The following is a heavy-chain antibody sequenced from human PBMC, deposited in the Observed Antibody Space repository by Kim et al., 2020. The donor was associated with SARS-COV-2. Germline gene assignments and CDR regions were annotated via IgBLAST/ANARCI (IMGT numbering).Heavy chain of an antibody. D-gene: IGHD2-21*02. J-gene: IGHJ3*01. CDR3: VRSRGYCYDTNCYSAATNDAFDV. CDR1: GFTFSTYG. V-gene: IGHV3-33*01. Sequence: GGSLRLSCAASGFTFSTYGMHWVRQAPGKGLEWVAVIWYDGSKKYYADSVKGRFSISRDNSKNTLSLQMNSLRAEDTAVYYCVRSRGYCYDTNCYSAATNDAFDVWGQGTMLTVSS. CDR2: IWYDGSKK.